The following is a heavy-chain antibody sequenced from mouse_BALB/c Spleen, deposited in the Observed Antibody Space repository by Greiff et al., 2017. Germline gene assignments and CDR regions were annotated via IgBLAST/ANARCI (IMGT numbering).Heavy chain of an antibody. CDR2: IYPSDSYT. D-gene: IGHD3-3*01. J-gene: IGHJ4*01. Sequence: VQLQQPGAELVRPGASVKLSCKASGYTFTSYWINWVKQRPGQGLEWIGNIYPSDSYTNYNQKFKDKATLTVDKSSSTAYMQLSSPTSEDSAVYYCTRGDNYAMDYWGQGTSVTVSS. CDR1: GYTFTSYW. CDR3: TRGDNYAMDY. V-gene: IGHV1-69*02.